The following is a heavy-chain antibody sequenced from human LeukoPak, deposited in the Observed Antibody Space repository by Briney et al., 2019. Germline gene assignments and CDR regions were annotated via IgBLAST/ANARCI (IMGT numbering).Heavy chain of an antibody. Sequence: SVKVSCKASGGTFSSYAISWVRQAPGQGLEWMGRIIPILGIANYAQKFQGRVTITADKSTSTAYMELSSLRSEDTAVYYCARGPHNYDILTGYSTDVFDIWGQGTMVTVSS. D-gene: IGHD3-9*01. CDR2: IIPILGIA. V-gene: IGHV1-69*04. J-gene: IGHJ3*02. CDR1: GGTFSSYA. CDR3: ARGPHNYDILTGYSTDVFDI.